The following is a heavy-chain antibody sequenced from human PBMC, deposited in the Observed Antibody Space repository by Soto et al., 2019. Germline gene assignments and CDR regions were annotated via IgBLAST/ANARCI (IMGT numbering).Heavy chain of an antibody. V-gene: IGHV3-53*02. CDR3: ARNSMMDV. J-gene: IGHJ6*02. Sequence: EVQLVETGGALIQPGGALRLSCAASGFAVSNHYMNWVRQAPGKGLEWVSIIRTTGSTYYADSVKGRFTISRDNSKNTVSLEMNSLRVEDMAVYYCARNSMMDVWGQGTTVIVSS. CDR1: GFAVSNHY. CDR2: IRTTGST.